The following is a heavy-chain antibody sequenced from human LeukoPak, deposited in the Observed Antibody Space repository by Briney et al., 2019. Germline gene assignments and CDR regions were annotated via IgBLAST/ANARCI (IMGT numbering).Heavy chain of an antibody. CDR1: GFSFSIYW. CDR3: TRATGWYPDY. D-gene: IGHD6-19*01. CDR2: IKHDGIEM. J-gene: IGHJ4*02. V-gene: IGHV3-7*01. Sequence: GGSLRLSCAASGFSFSIYWMSWVRQAPGKGLEWVANIKHDGIEMNYADSAKGRFTISRDNAKNSLYLQMTSLRAEDTALYYCTRATGWYPDYWGQGTLITVSS.